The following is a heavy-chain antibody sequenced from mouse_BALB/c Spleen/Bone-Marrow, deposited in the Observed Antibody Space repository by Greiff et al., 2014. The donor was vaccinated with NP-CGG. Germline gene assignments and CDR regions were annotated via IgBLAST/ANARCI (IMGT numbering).Heavy chain of an antibody. CDR3: APIYDGYYVAWFAY. CDR1: GFNIKDYY. CDR2: IDPENGNT. V-gene: IGHV14-1*02. Sequence: VQLKESGAELVRPGVLVKLSCKASGFNIKDYYMHWVKQRPEQGLEWIGWIDPENGNTIYDPKFQGKASITADTSSNTAYLQLSSLTSEDTAVYYCAPIYDGYYVAWFAYWGQGTLVTVSA. J-gene: IGHJ3*01. D-gene: IGHD2-3*01.